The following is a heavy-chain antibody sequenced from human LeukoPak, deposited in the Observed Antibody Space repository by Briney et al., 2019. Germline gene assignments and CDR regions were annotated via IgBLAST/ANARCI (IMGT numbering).Heavy chain of an antibody. Sequence: GGSLRLSCAASGFRFSDYSMNWVRQAPGKGLEWVSGIRASDDSTYYVDSVKGRFTVSRDNSKDTLYLQMNSLRVEDTALYYCRFYTSGSDYWGQGTLVTVSS. CDR2: IRASDDST. J-gene: IGHJ4*02. D-gene: IGHD3-22*01. V-gene: IGHV3-23*01. CDR3: RFYTSGSDY. CDR1: GFRFSDYS.